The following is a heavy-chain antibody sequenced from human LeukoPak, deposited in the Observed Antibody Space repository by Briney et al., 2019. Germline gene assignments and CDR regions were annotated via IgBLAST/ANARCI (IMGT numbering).Heavy chain of an antibody. CDR3: ARYPNNHDSRFREKGFDY. V-gene: IGHV4-59*01. Sequence: SETLSLTCTVSGGSISSYYWSWIRQPPGKGLEWIGYIYYSGSTNYNPSPKSRVTISVDTSKNQFSRKLSSVTAADTAVYYCARYPNNHDSRFREKGFDYWGQGTLVTVSS. D-gene: IGHD3-22*01. CDR2: IYYSGST. J-gene: IGHJ4*02. CDR1: GGSISSYY.